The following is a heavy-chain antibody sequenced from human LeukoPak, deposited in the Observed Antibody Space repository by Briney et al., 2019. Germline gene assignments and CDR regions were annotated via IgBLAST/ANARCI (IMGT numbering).Heavy chain of an antibody. CDR1: GFTFSNFA. Sequence: GGSLRLSCAASGFTFSNFAMGWVRQSPGKGLEWVLGLIGRGDGTYYADSVKGRFTISRDNSKNTLYLQMNSLRAEDTAVYYCARRTTGSNLDYWGQGTLVTVSS. V-gene: IGHV3-23*01. J-gene: IGHJ4*02. D-gene: IGHD3-10*01. CDR3: ARRTTGSNLDY. CDR2: LIGRGDGT.